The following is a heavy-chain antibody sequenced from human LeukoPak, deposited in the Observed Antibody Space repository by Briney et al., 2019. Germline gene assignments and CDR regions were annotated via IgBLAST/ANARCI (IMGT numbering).Heavy chain of an antibody. J-gene: IGHJ4*02. D-gene: IGHD5-18*01. V-gene: IGHV3-30-3*01. CDR3: AGYGYLYYFDY. CDR2: ISYDGSNK. CDR1: GFTFSSYA. Sequence: GGSLRLSCAASGFTFSSYAMHWVRQAPGKGQEWVAVISYDGSNKYYADSVKGRFTISRDNSKNTLYLQMNSLRAEDTAIYYCAGYGYLYYFDYWGQGTLVTVSS.